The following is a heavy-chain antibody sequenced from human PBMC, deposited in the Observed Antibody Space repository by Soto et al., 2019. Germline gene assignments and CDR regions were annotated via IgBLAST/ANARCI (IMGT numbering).Heavy chain of an antibody. CDR3: TTVRWLPGFDY. CDR2: IKSKTDGGTT. J-gene: IGHJ4*02. CDR1: GFTFSNAW. D-gene: IGHD5-12*01. Sequence: PGESLKISCAASGFTFSNAWMSWVRQAPGKGLEWVGRIKSKTDGGTTDYAALVKGRFTISRDDSKNTLYLQMNSLKTEDTAVYYCTTVRWLPGFDYWGQGTLVTVSS. V-gene: IGHV3-15*01.